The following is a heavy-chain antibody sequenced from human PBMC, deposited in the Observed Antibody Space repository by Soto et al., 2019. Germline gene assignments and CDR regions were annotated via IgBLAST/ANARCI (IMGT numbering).Heavy chain of an antibody. CDR3: ARDKEVLLTNYGMAV. CDR2: INVDGTET. J-gene: IGHJ6*02. V-gene: IGHV3-74*01. Sequence: PVGSLRLSCTAPRFTFGSYWMHWVRQAPGKGLVWVSDINVDGTETWSADSVKGRFTISRDNDKKTLYLHMTGLRVDDTSVYYCARDKEVLLTNYGMAVWGQGTTVTVSS. CDR1: RFTFGSYW.